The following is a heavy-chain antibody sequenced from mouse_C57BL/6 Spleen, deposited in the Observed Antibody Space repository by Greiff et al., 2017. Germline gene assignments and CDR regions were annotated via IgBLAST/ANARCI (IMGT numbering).Heavy chain of an antibody. Sequence: QVQLQQSGAELVRPGTSVKVSCKASGYAFTNYLIEWVKQRPGQGLEWIGVINPGSGGTNYNEKFKGKATLTADKSSSTAYMQLSSLTSEDSAVYFCARGGTAQAHFDYWGQGTTLTVSS. J-gene: IGHJ2*01. CDR1: GYAFTNYL. V-gene: IGHV1-54*01. CDR3: ARGGTAQAHFDY. CDR2: INPGSGGT. D-gene: IGHD3-2*02.